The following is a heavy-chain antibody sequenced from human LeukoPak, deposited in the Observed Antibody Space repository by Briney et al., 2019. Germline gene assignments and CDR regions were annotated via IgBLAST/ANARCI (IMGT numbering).Heavy chain of an antibody. V-gene: IGHV3-23*01. Sequence: GGSLRLSCAASEFTFSSYAMTWVRQAPGKGLEWVTTISSSGGSTYYEDSVKGRFTISRDNSKNTLYLQMNSLRAEDTAIYYCATHKRVEPTTIFDYWGRGALVTVSS. CDR1: EFTFSSYA. D-gene: IGHD1-26*01. J-gene: IGHJ4*02. CDR2: ISSSGGST. CDR3: ATHKRVEPTTIFDY.